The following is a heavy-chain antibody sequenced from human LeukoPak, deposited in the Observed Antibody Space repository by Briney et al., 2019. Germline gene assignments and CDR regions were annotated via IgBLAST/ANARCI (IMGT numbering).Heavy chain of an antibody. CDR3: AKDADDRYFDWLLPGDI. J-gene: IGHJ3*02. CDR2: ISWNSGSI. Sequence: GGSLRLSFAASGFTFDDYAMHWVRQAPGKGLEWVSGISWNSGSIGYADSVKGRFTISRDNAKNSLYLQMNSLRAEDTALYYCAKDADDRYFDWLLPGDIWGQGTMVTVSS. D-gene: IGHD3-9*01. CDR1: GFTFDDYA. V-gene: IGHV3-9*01.